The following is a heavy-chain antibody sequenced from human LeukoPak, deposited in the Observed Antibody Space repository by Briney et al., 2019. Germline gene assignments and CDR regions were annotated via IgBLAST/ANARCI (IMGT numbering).Heavy chain of an antibody. CDR3: ARQQLAGGYYYYAMDV. CDR1: GGSISGYY. Sequence: SETLSLTCTVSGGSISGYYWTWIRQPAGKGLEWIGRIYTSGSTNYNPSLKSRVTMSVDTSKNQLSLILSSVTAADTAVYYCARQQLAGGYYYYAMDVWGQGTTVTVSS. CDR2: IYTSGST. D-gene: IGHD6-13*01. J-gene: IGHJ6*02. V-gene: IGHV4-4*07.